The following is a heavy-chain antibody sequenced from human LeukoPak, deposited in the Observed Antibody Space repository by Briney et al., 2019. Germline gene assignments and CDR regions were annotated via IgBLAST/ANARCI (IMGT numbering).Heavy chain of an antibody. CDR1: GGSISSDY. D-gene: IGHD3-10*01. J-gene: IGHJ4*02. CDR3: AGYGSGSYWKAFDY. Sequence: SETLSLTCSVAGGSISSDYWAWIRQIPGKGLEWIAYIHYNGHTSYNPSLKSRVTISIDASKNQFSLKLSSVTAADAAVHYCAGYGSGSYWKAFDYWGQGTLVTVSS. CDR2: IHYNGHT. V-gene: IGHV4-59*01.